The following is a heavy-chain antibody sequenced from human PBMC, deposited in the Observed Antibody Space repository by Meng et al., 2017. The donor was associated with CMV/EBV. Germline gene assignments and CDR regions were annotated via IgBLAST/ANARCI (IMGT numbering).Heavy chain of an antibody. CDR1: GYTFNTYG. J-gene: IGHJ4*02. CDR3: ARVQGIAARRGRTFDL. Sequence: ASVKVSCKASGYTFNTYGISWVRQAPGQGLEWMGWVSPFNDNTNYAQKLQGRVTMTTDTSTSTAYMELRSLTSDDTAVYYCARVQGIAARRGRTFDLWGQGTLVTVSS. V-gene: IGHV1-18*01. CDR2: VSPFNDNT. D-gene: IGHD6-6*01.